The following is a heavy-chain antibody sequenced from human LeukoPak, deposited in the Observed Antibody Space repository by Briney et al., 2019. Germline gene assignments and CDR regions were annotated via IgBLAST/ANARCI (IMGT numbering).Heavy chain of an antibody. CDR2: IYHSGST. V-gene: IGHV4-38-2*01. J-gene: IGHJ4*02. D-gene: IGHD1-20*01. Sequence: SETLSLTCAVSGYSISSGYYWGWIRQPPGKGLEWIGSIYHSGSTYYNPSLKSRVTISVDTSKNQSSLKLSSVTAADTAVYYCARHGKGITGRTGHFDYWGQGTLVTVSS. CDR1: GYSISSGYY. CDR3: ARHGKGITGRTGHFDY.